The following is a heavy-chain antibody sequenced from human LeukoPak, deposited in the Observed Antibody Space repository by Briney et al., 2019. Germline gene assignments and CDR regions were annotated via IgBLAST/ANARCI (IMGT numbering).Heavy chain of an antibody. J-gene: IGHJ5*02. D-gene: IGHD6-13*01. CDR2: INPSGGST. CDR1: GYTFTSYY. CDR3: AREAILAAAGIVWFDP. Sequence: ASVKVSCKASGYTFTSYYMHWVRQAPGQGLEWMGIINPSGGSTSYAQKFQGRVTMTRDTSTSTVYMELCSLRSEDTAVYYCAREAILAAAGIVWFDPWGQGTLVTVSS. V-gene: IGHV1-46*01.